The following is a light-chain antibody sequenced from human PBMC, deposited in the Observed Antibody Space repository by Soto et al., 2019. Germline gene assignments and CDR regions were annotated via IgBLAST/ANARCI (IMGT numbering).Light chain of an antibody. J-gene: IGKJ4*01. CDR3: QQYGSSPRVT. CDR1: QSVSSNY. CDR2: GAS. Sequence: EIVLTQSPGTLSLSPGERATLSCRASQSVSSNYLAWYQQKPGQAPRLLIYGASSRATGIPDRFSGSGSGTDCTLTISGLEAKDFAVYYCQQYGSSPRVTFGGGTKVEIK. V-gene: IGKV3-20*01.